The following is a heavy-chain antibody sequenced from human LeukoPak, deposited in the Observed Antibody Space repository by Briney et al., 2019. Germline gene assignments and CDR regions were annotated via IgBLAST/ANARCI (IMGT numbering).Heavy chain of an antibody. V-gene: IGHV3-30-3*01. Sequence: PGGSLRLSCAASGFAFSSYAMHWVRQAPGKGLEWVAVISYDGSNKYYADSVKGRFTISRDNSKNTLYLQMNSLRAEDTAVYYCAGDLTVTIAYYFDYWGQGTLVTVSS. CDR2: ISYDGSNK. CDR1: GFAFSSYA. D-gene: IGHD4-17*01. J-gene: IGHJ4*02. CDR3: AGDLTVTIAYYFDY.